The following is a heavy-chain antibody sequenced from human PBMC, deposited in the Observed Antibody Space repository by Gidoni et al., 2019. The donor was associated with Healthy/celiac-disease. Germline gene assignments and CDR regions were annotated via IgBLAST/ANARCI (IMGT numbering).Heavy chain of an antibody. Sequence: QVQLQQWGAGLLTPSETLSLTCAVYGGSFSGYYWSWIRQPPGKGLEWIGEINHSGSTNYNPSLKSRVTISVDTSKNQFSLKLSSVTAADTAVYYCARGRSPYSRMGYFDYWGQGTLVTVSS. CDR3: ARGRSPYSRMGYFDY. J-gene: IGHJ4*02. CDR1: GGSFSGYY. D-gene: IGHD6-13*01. CDR2: INHSGST. V-gene: IGHV4-34*01.